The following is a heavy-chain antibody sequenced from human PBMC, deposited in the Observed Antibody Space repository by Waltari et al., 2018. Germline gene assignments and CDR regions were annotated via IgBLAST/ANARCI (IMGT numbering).Heavy chain of an antibody. CDR3: AKDPGQGGYFDY. CDR2: IDSGGST. Sequence: EVQLLESGGGLVQPGGSLRLSCAASGFSFSSYAMRWVRQAPGKGLEWVSVIDSGGSTYYADSVKGRFTISRDNSKNTLYLQMNSLRAEDTAVYYCAKDPGQGGYFDYWGQGTLVTVSS. J-gene: IGHJ4*02. D-gene: IGHD2-15*01. CDR1: GFSFSSYA. V-gene: IGHV3-23*03.